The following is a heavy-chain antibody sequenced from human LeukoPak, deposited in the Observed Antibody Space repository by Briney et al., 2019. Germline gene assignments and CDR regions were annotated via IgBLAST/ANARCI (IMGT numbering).Heavy chain of an antibody. Sequence: PSQTLSLTCTVSGGSISSGGYYWSWIRQHPGKGLEWIGYIYYSGSTYYNPSLKSRVTISVDTSKNQFSLKLSSVTAADTAVYYRARRVNSSGWYKPDWYFDLWGRGTLVTVSS. J-gene: IGHJ2*01. CDR1: GGSISSGGYY. D-gene: IGHD6-19*01. V-gene: IGHV4-31*03. CDR3: ARRVNSSGWYKPDWYFDL. CDR2: IYYSGST.